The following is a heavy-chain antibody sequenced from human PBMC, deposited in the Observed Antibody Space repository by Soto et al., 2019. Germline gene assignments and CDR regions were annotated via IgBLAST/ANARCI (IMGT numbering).Heavy chain of an antibody. D-gene: IGHD3-10*01. CDR2: IYYLGST. CDR1: GASMSEYF. CDR3: ARDGYDGSGSPYPAF. Sequence: SETLSLTCTVSGASMSEYFWSWSRQSPGKGLEWIGYIYYLGSTDYNPSLKSRVTISVDTSKRQFSLRLNSVTAADTAVYYCARDGYDGSGSPYPAFWGPGTQVTVSS. V-gene: IGHV4-59*01. J-gene: IGHJ4*02.